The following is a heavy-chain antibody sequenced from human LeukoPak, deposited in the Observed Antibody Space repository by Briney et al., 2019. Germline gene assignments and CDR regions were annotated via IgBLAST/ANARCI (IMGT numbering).Heavy chain of an antibody. CDR1: GYTFTSYD. Sequence: GASVKVSCKASGYTFTSYDINWVRQATGQGLEWMGWMNPNSGNTGYAQKFQCRVTMTRTTSISTAYMELSSLRSEDTAVYYCARGFEYYYYIDVWCKGSTVTISS. CDR3: ARGFEYYYYIDV. CDR2: MNPNSGNT. J-gene: IGHJ6*03. V-gene: IGHV1-8*01.